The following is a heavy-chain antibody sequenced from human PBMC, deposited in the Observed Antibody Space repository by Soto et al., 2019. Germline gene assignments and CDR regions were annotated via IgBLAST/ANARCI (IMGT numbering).Heavy chain of an antibody. CDR1: GYTFTSYA. J-gene: IGHJ4*02. CDR2: INAGNGNT. Sequence: QVQLVQSGAEEKKPGASVKVSCKASGYTFTSYAMHWVRQAPGQRLEWMGWINAGNGNTKYSQKFQGRGTITRDTSASTDYMELSSLRSEDTSVYYCARGLPLAADYWGQGTMVTVSS. V-gene: IGHV1-3*05. CDR3: ARGLPLAADY.